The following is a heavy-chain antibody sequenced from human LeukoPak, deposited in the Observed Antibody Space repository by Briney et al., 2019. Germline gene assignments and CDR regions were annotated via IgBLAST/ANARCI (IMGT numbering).Heavy chain of an antibody. CDR3: ARNENSGWGYFDY. D-gene: IGHD5-12*01. Sequence: GGSLRLSCAASRFTFNSYAMSWVRQAPGKGLEWVSVIGGSNGITFYVGSVKGRFTVSRDNSKDTLYLQMNSLRAEDTAVYYCARNENSGWGYFDYWGQGTLVTVSS. CDR1: RFTFNSYA. V-gene: IGHV3-23*01. CDR2: IGGSNGIT. J-gene: IGHJ4*02.